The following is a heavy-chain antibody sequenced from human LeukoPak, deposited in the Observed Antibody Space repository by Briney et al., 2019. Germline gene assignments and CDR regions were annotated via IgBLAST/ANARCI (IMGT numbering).Heavy chain of an antibody. Sequence: GGSLRLSCAASGFTFSSYWMSWVRQAPGKGLEWVANIKQDGSEKYYVDSVKGRFTISRDNAKNSLYLQMNSLRAEDTAVYYCARAREYPVLLWFGEFPPHFDYWGQGTLVTVSS. CDR2: IKQDGSEK. CDR3: ARAREYPVLLWFGEFPPHFDY. J-gene: IGHJ4*02. V-gene: IGHV3-7*01. D-gene: IGHD3-10*01. CDR1: GFTFSSYW.